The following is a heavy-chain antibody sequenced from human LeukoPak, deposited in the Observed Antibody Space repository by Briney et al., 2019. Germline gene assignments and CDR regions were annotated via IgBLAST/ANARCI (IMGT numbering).Heavy chain of an antibody. V-gene: IGHV3-48*01. CDR1: GFSFSTYS. J-gene: IGHJ4*02. D-gene: IGHD3-10*01. CDR3: GIGDPRFDY. CDR2: ISSGSSAI. Sequence: PGGSLRLSCAASGFSFSTYSMNWIRQAPGKGLQWVSYISSGSSAIYYTASVKGRFTITRDDAKNSVYLQMNSLRTEDTAVYYCGIGDPRFDYWGQGILVTVSS.